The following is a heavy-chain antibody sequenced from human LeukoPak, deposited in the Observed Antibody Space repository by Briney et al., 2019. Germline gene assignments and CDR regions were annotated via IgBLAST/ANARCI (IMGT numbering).Heavy chain of an antibody. CDR1: GYTLTGYY. CDR3: ARDRVGSGWPRPYYFEV. Sequence: GASLKVSCKPSGYTLTGYYLHWVRQAPRQGLEWMGWINPNAGATHSAQKFQGRITLTRDTSISTAYMDLSRLRSDDTAVYYCARDRVGSGWPRPYYFEVWGQGTLVTVSS. J-gene: IGHJ4*02. V-gene: IGHV1-2*02. D-gene: IGHD6-19*01. CDR2: INPNAGAT.